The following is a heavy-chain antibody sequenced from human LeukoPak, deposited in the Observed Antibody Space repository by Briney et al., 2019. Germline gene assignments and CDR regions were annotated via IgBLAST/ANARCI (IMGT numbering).Heavy chain of an antibody. V-gene: IGHV4-39*01. CDR1: GDSIFTTRYH. Sequence: SETLSLTCTVTGDSIFTTRYHWGWIRQPPGKGLEWIGSITYSGDTYENPSLESRVIISVDTSKNQFSLKLNSVTAADTAVYYCARASWVRGAHYYYYYGMDVWGQGTTVTVSS. J-gene: IGHJ6*02. D-gene: IGHD3-10*01. CDR3: ARASWVRGAHYYYYYGMDV. CDR2: ITYSGDT.